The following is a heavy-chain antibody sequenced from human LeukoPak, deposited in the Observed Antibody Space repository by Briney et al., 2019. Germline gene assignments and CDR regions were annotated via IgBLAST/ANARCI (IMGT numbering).Heavy chain of an antibody. J-gene: IGHJ6*02. V-gene: IGHV4-4*02. CDR3: ARGVTTDTLGYDYRGMDV. Sequence: SETLSLTCAVSGGSISSSNWWSWVRQPPGKGLEWIGEIYHSGSTNYNPSLKSRVTISVDKSKNQFSLKLSSVTAADTAVYYCARGVTTDTLGYDYRGMDVWGQGTTATVSS. D-gene: IGHD4-11*01. CDR1: GGSISSSNW. CDR2: IYHSGST.